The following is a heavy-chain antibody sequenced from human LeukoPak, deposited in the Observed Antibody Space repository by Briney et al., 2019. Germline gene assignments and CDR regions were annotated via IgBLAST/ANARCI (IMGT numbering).Heavy chain of an antibody. CDR3: ARGRYGSGSYYSQPFDP. CDR1: GGSFSGYY. V-gene: IGHV4-34*01. J-gene: IGHJ5*02. Sequence: SETLSLTCAVYGGSFSGYYWSWIRQPPGKGLEWIGEINHSGSTNYNPSLKSRVTISVDTSKNQFSLKLSSVTAADTAVYYCARGRYGSGSYYSQPFDPWGQGTLVTVSS. CDR2: INHSGST. D-gene: IGHD3-10*01.